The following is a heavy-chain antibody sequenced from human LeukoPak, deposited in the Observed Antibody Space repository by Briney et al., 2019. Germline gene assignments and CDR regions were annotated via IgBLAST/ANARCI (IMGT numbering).Heavy chain of an antibody. CDR3: ARVGSYYGYYYGMDV. Sequence: GASVKVSCKASGYTFTSYGISWVRQAPGQGLEWMGWISTCNGNTNYAQKLQGRVTMTTDTSTSTAYMELRSLRSDDTAVYYCARVGSYYGYYYGMDVWGQGTTVTVSS. V-gene: IGHV1-18*01. CDR1: GYTFTSYG. D-gene: IGHD1-26*01. J-gene: IGHJ6*02. CDR2: ISTCNGNT.